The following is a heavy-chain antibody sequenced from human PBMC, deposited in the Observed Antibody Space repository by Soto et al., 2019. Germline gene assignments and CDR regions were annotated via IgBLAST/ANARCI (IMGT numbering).Heavy chain of an antibody. V-gene: IGHV3-43*01. D-gene: IGHD3-3*01. J-gene: IGHJ6*02. CDR3: ARETLTFGSALDV. CDR1: GFRFDDYN. Sequence: GGSLRLSCAASGFRFDDYNMHWVRQAPGKGLEWVSLITWNGANSYYADSVKGRFTISRDGTTKSLSLQMTSLKREDTGLYFCARETLTFGSALDVWGQGTTVTVSS. CDR2: ITWNGANS.